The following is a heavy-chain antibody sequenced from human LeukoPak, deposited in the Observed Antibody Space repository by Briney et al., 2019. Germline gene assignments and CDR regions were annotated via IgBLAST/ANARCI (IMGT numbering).Heavy chain of an antibody. CDR3: ARDFRGRYCSGGRCYSEADY. D-gene: IGHD2-15*01. J-gene: IGHJ4*02. V-gene: IGHV4-39*02. CDR1: GDSISTSNSY. CDR2: IYYSGNT. Sequence: PSETLSLTCTVSGDSISTSNSYWGWIRQPPGKGLEWIGSIYYSGNTYYNASLKSRVTISVDTSKNQFSLKLTSVTAADTAVYYCARDFRGRYCSGGRCYSEADYWGQGTLVTVSS.